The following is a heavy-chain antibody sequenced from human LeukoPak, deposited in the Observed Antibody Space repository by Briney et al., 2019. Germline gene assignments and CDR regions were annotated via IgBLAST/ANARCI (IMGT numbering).Heavy chain of an antibody. V-gene: IGHV4-59*08. CDR1: GGSISSYY. Sequence: PSETLSLTCTVSGGSISSYYWSWIRQPPGKGLEWIGYIYYSGSTNYNPSLKSRVTISVDTSKNQFSLKLSSVTAADTAVYYCARQSNWSQNGAFDIWGQGTMVTVSS. CDR2: IYYSGST. J-gene: IGHJ3*02. D-gene: IGHD1-20*01. CDR3: ARQSNWSQNGAFDI.